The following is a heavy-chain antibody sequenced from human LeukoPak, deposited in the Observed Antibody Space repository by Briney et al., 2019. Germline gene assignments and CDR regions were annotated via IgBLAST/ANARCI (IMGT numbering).Heavy chain of an antibody. CDR1: GFTFSSYE. V-gene: IGHV3-48*03. CDR3: ARVSGSLDY. D-gene: IGHD1-26*01. Sequence: GGSLRLSCAASGFTFSSYEMNWVRQAPGKGPEWVSYISSSGSTIYYADSVKGRFTISRDNAKNSLYLQMNSLRAEDTAVYYCARVSGSLDYWGQGTLVTVSS. CDR2: ISSSGSTI. J-gene: IGHJ4*02.